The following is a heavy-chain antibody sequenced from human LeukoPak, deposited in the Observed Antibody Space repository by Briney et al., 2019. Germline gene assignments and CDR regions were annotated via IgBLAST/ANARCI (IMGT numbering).Heavy chain of an antibody. CDR3: ARNISGLGLYSHYAYDPAGAFDI. CDR1: GYSMNSVYY. Sequence: PSEPLSLTCTVSGYSMNSVYYWGWIRQTPGKALEWIGSIYNSGSISYNPSLKSRVTLSIDTSKNQFSLKLTSVTAADTAVYYCARNISGLGLYSHYAYDPAGAFDIWGQGTMVTVSS. J-gene: IGHJ3*02. CDR2: IYNSGSI. V-gene: IGHV4-38-2*02. D-gene: IGHD5-12*01.